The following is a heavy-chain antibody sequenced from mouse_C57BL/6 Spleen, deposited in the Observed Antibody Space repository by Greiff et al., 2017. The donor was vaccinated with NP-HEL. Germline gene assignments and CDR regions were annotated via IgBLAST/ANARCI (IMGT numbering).Heavy chain of an antibody. D-gene: IGHD2-4*01. V-gene: IGHV1-82*01. Sequence: QVQLQQSGPELVKPGASVKISCKASGYAFSSSWMNWVKQRPGQGLEWIGRIYPGDGDTNYNGKFKGKATLTADKSSSTAYMQLSSLTSEDSAVYFCARADYDYDDAMDYWGQGTSVTVSS. CDR3: ARADYDYDDAMDY. J-gene: IGHJ4*01. CDR2: IYPGDGDT. CDR1: GYAFSSSW.